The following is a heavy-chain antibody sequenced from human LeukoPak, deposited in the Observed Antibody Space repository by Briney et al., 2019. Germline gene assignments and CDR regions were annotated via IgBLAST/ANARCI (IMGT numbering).Heavy chain of an antibody. CDR1: GYIFTNYW. CDR2: IYPGDSDT. V-gene: IGHV5-51*01. CDR3: ARTSNYGEYYFDY. Sequence: GESLKISCKGSGYIFTNYWIGWVRQMPGQGLEWMGIIYPGDSDTRYSPSFQGQVTISADKSISTAYLQWSSLKASDTAMYYCARTSNYGEYYFDYWGQGTLVTVSS. J-gene: IGHJ4*02. D-gene: IGHD4-11*01.